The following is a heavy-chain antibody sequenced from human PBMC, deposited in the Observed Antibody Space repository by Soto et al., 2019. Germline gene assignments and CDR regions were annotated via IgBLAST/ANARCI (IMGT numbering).Heavy chain of an antibody. Sequence: PGGSLRLSCAASGFTFSSYSMNWVRQAPGKGLEWVSYISSSSSTIYYADSVKGRFTISRDNAKNSLYLQMNSLRDEDTAVYYCARDTARFLEWLFYDYWGQGTLVTVSS. CDR2: ISSSSSTI. D-gene: IGHD3-3*01. J-gene: IGHJ4*02. CDR3: ARDTARFLEWLFYDY. CDR1: GFTFSSYS. V-gene: IGHV3-48*02.